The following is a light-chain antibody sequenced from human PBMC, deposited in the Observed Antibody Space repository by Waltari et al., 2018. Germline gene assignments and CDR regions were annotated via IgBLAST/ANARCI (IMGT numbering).Light chain of an antibody. CDR3: QQFHDYPWT. V-gene: IGKV1-9*01. CDR1: QGISTY. Sequence: IQLTQSPSSLSASVGDKVTITCRASQGISTYLAWLQQKPGRAPKVLIFEASTLQSGVPSRFSGSGSGIDFTLTISSLQPEDVATYYCQQFHDYPWTFGQGTKVEIK. J-gene: IGKJ1*01. CDR2: EAS.